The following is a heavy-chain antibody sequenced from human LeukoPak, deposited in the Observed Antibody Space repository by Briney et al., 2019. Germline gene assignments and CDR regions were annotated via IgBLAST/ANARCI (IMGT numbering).Heavy chain of an antibody. CDR2: ISAYNGNT. D-gene: IGHD3-10*01. CDR1: GYTFTSYG. CDR3: ARDVRRRGSHAFDI. V-gene: IGHV1-18*01. Sequence: ASAKVSCKASGYTFTSYGISWVRQAPGQGLEWMGWISAYNGNTNYAQKLQGRVTMTTDTSTSTAYMELRSLRSDDTAVYYCARDVRRRGSHAFDIWGQGTMVTVSS. J-gene: IGHJ3*02.